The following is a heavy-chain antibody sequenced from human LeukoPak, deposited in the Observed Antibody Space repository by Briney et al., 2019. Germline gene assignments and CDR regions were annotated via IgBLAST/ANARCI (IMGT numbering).Heavy chain of an antibody. Sequence: ASVKVSCKASGYTFTMYYIHWVRQAPGQGLEWMGMINPSDGATTYAQRFQGRVTMTRDMSTTTVYMDLRSLRSEDTAVYFCAREQRGGLGGCVGVLFASYYTYYYMDVWGRGTTVTVSS. D-gene: IGHD3-16*01. J-gene: IGHJ6*03. CDR1: GYTFTMYY. CDR2: INPSDGAT. CDR3: AREQRGGLGGCVGVLFASYYTYYYMDV. V-gene: IGHV1-46*01.